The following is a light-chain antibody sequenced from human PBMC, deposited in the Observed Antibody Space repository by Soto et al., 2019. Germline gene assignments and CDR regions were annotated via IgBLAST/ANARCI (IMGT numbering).Light chain of an antibody. J-gene: IGKJ4*01. CDR3: QKYNSAPLT. Sequence: DIQMTQSPSSLSASLGDRVTITCRASQGIGVYLAWFQQKPGNAPKLLIYAASTLQSGVPSRFSGSGSGTDFTLTGSSLQPEDVATYYGQKYNSAPLTFGGGTRVESK. CDR1: QGIGVY. V-gene: IGKV1-27*01. CDR2: AAS.